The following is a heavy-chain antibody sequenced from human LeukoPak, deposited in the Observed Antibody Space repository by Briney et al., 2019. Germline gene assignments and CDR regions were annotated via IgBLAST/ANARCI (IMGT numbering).Heavy chain of an antibody. V-gene: IGHV5-51*01. CDR1: GYSFTSYW. Sequence: GESLKISCQGPGYSFTSYWIGWVRAMPGKGLEGMGIIYPGDSDTRYSPSFQGQVPLSADKSISTAYLQWSSLKASDTAMYYCASTVFRSGWANFDYWGQGTLVTV. CDR3: ASTVFRSGWANFDY. CDR2: IYPGDSDT. D-gene: IGHD6-19*01. J-gene: IGHJ4*02.